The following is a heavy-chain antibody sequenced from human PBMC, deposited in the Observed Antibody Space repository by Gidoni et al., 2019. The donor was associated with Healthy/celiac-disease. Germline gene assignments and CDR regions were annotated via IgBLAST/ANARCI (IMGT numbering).Heavy chain of an antibody. CDR3: AATGVVIASPFDY. CDR2: INHSGST. D-gene: IGHD2-21*01. V-gene: IGHV4-34*01. J-gene: IGHJ4*02. Sequence: QVQLQQRGAGLLKPSQTLSLTCAVYGGSFSGYYWSWIRQPPGKGLEWIGEINHSGSTNSNPSLKSRVTISVDTSKNQFSLKLSSVTAADTAVYYCAATGVVIASPFDYWGQGTLVTVSS. CDR1: GGSFSGYY.